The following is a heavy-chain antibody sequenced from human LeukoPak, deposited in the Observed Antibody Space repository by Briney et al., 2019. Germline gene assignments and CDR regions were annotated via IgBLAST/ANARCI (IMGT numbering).Heavy chain of an antibody. CDR2: IKQDGSEK. CDR1: GFTFSSHC. D-gene: IGHD3-22*01. J-gene: IGHJ4*02. Sequence: GGSLRLSCAASGFTFSSHCMNWARQAPGKGLEWVANIKQDGSEKYYVDSVRGRFTISRDNAKNSLYLQMNSLRAEDTAVYYCARYYYDSSGSNRYFDYWGQGTLVTVSS. CDR3: ARYYYDSSGSNRYFDY. V-gene: IGHV3-7*01.